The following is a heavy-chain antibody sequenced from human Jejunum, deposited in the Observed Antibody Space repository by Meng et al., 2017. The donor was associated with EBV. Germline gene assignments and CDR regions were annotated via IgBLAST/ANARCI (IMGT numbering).Heavy chain of an antibody. Sequence: GQRVESGGGVFQAGMSLRLSCAASGFTFSNYAMHWVRQAPGKGLEWVALISYDGSDEYYADSVKGRFTISRDSSESTLYLQMNNLRAEDTAIYYCARERRGYYAEHWGQGTLVTVSS. CDR3: ARERRGYYAEH. J-gene: IGHJ1*01. CDR1: GFTFSNYA. CDR2: ISYDGSDE. D-gene: IGHD6-25*01. V-gene: IGHV3-30*03.